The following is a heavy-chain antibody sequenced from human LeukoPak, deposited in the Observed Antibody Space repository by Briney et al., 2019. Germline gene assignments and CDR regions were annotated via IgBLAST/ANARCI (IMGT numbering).Heavy chain of an antibody. V-gene: IGHV1-69*02. J-gene: IGHJ5*02. CDR3: ARGPDYSNYLNWFDP. CDR1: GCTFSSYT. Sequence: SVKVSCKASGCTFSSYTISWVRQAPGQGLEWMGRIIPILGMANYAHKFQGRVTITADKSTNTAYMELSSLRSEDTAVYSGARGPDYSNYLNWFDPWGQGTLVTVSS. CDR2: IIPILGMA. D-gene: IGHD4-11*01.